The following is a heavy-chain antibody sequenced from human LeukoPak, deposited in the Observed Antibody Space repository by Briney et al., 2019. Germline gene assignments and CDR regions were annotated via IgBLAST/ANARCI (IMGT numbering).Heavy chain of an antibody. J-gene: IGHJ6*03. D-gene: IGHD3-9*01. V-gene: IGHV1-69*06. Sequence: SVKVSCKASGGTFSSYAIGWVRQAPGQGLEWMGGIIPIFGTANYAQKFQGRVTITADKSTSTAYMELSSLRSEDTAVYYCARVGGGLRYFDWLLPNYYYYYMDVWGKGTAVTISS. CDR3: ARVGGGLRYFDWLLPNYYYYYMDV. CDR2: IIPIFGTA. CDR1: GGTFSSYA.